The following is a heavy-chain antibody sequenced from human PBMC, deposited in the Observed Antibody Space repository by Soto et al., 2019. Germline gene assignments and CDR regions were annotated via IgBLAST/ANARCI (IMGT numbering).Heavy chain of an antibody. CDR2: ISYDGSNK. V-gene: IGHV3-30-3*01. J-gene: IGHJ5*02. CDR3: ASRSIAAASNHGFDP. CDR1: GFTFSSYA. D-gene: IGHD6-13*01. Sequence: PGGSLRLSCAASGFTFSSYAMHWVRQAPGKGLEWVAVISYDGSNKYYADSVKGRFTISRDNSKNTLYLQMNSLRAEDTAVYYCASRSIAAASNHGFDPWCQRTLVTVSS.